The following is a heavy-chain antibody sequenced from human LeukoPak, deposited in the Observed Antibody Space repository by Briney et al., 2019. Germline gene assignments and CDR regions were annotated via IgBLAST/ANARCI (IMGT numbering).Heavy chain of an antibody. J-gene: IGHJ4*02. V-gene: IGHV1-18*01. CDR2: ISAYNGNT. CDR3: AREVGVGATTSLSY. D-gene: IGHD1-26*01. Sequence: VASVKVSCKASGYTFTSYGISWVRQAPGQGLEWMGWISAYNGNTNYAQKLQGRVTMTTDTSTSTAYMELRSLRSDDTAVYYCAREVGVGATTSLSYWGQGALVTVSS. CDR1: GYTFTSYG.